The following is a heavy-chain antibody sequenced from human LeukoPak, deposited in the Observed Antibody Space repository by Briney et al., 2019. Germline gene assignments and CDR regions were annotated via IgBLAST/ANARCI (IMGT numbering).Heavy chain of an antibody. Sequence: SETLSLTCTVSGGSISSGGYYWSWIRQHPGKGLERIGYIYYSGSTYYNPSLKSRVTISVDTSKNQFSLKLSSVTAADTAVYYCARGPILEWLSYFDYWGQGTLVTVSS. CDR2: IYYSGST. J-gene: IGHJ4*02. CDR3: ARGPILEWLSYFDY. CDR1: GGSISSGGYY. D-gene: IGHD3-3*01. V-gene: IGHV4-31*03.